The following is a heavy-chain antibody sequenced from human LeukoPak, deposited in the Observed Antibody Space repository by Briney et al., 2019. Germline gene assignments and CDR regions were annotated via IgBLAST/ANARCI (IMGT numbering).Heavy chain of an antibody. CDR1: GFTFSNYW. V-gene: IGHV3-7*01. CDR2: IKQDGSEK. Sequence: GGSLRLSCAASGFTFSNYWMSWVRQAPGKGLEWVANIKQDGSEKYYVDSVKGRFTISRDNAKNSLFLQMNSLRGEDTAVYYCAIDLDHLSDYWGQGTLVTVSS. D-gene: IGHD1-1*01. CDR3: AIDLDHLSDY. J-gene: IGHJ4*02.